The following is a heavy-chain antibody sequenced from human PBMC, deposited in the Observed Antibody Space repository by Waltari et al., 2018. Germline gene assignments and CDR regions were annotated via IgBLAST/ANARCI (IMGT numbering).Heavy chain of an antibody. J-gene: IGHJ6*02. CDR2: IYYSGST. V-gene: IGHV4-39*07. CDR3: ARDRGYDFWSGSTWEYYGMDV. D-gene: IGHD3-3*01. Sequence: QLQLQESGPGLVKPSETLSLTCTVSGGSISSSSYYWGWIRQPPGTGLEWIGSIYYSGSTYYNPSLKSRVTISVDTSKNQFSLKLSSVTAADTAVYYCARDRGYDFWSGSTWEYYGMDVWGQGTTVTVSS. CDR1: GGSISSSSYY.